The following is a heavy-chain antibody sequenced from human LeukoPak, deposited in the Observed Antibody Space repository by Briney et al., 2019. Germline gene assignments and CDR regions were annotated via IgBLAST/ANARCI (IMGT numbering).Heavy chain of an antibody. V-gene: IGHV1-18*01. CDR3: ARDLWNFYDDSGYNRDFDS. Sequence: GASVKVSCKATSRISWVRQAPGQGQEWMGWIGTYGGDTYYAQKFQGRITVTIDTSTSTVYMELRNLRSDDTAVYYCARDLWNFYDDSGYNRDFDSWGQGTLVTVSS. D-gene: IGHD3-22*01. J-gene: IGHJ5*01. CDR1: TSR. CDR2: IGTYGGDT.